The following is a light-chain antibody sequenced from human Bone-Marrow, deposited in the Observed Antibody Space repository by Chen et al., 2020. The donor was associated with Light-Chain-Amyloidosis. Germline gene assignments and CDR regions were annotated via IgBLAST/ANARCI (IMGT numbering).Light chain of an antibody. J-gene: IGLJ1*01. CDR1: TGPVTNSHY. V-gene: IGLV7-46*01. Sequence: QAVVTQEPSLTVSPGGTVTLTCGSSTGPVTNSHYPYWFQQRPGQAPRTLMYDTTMKHSWAPARLAGCLLGSKAALTLSGADTEDEADYYCFLSDSGVGVFGAGTKVTVL. CDR3: FLSDSGVGV. CDR2: DTT.